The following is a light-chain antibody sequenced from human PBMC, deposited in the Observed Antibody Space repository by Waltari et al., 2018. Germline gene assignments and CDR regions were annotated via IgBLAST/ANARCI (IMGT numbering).Light chain of an antibody. Sequence: DIVMTQSPDSLAVSLGERATINCKSSASVLYSPNNKNYLAWYQQKPGQPPKMLIYCASTRESGVPDRFSGSGSGTDFTLTISSLQAEDVAVYYCQQYYTIPVTFGQGTKVEIK. J-gene: IGKJ1*01. CDR1: ASVLYSPNNKNY. CDR3: QQYYTIPVT. CDR2: CAS. V-gene: IGKV4-1*01.